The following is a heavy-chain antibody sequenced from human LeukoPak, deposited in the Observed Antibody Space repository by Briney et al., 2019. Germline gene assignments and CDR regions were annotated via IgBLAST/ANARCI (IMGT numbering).Heavy chain of an antibody. D-gene: IGHD5-24*01. Sequence: GGSLRLSCAASGFTFISYSMTWVRQAPGKGLEWVSSISSRSTYIYYADSLKSRFTIPRDYAKNLLYLQMNSLRAEDTAVYYCARNIEGYKLYNFDSWGQGTLVTVSS. J-gene: IGHJ4*02. V-gene: IGHV3-21*01. CDR3: ARNIEGYKLYNFDS. CDR2: ISSRSTYI. CDR1: GFTFISYS.